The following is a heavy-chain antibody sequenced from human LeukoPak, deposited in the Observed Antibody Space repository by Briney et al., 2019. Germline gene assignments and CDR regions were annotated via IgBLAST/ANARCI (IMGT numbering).Heavy chain of an antibody. D-gene: IGHD1-26*01. Sequence: SETLSLTCTVSGGSISSSSYYWGWIRQPPGKGLEWIGSIYYSGSTYYNPSLKSRVTISVDTSKNRFSLKLSSVTAADTAVYYCARSASGNPVDWGQGTLVTVSS. V-gene: IGHV4-39*01. CDR3: ARSASGNPVD. CDR2: IYYSGST. CDR1: GGSISSSSYY. J-gene: IGHJ4*02.